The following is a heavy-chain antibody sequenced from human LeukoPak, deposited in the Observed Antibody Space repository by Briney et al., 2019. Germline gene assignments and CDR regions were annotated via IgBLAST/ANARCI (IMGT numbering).Heavy chain of an antibody. D-gene: IGHD4-4*01. CDR1: GFTFSSYS. Sequence: GGPLRLSCAASGFTFSSYSMHWVRQAPGKGLEWVALISFDGSNKYYGDSVKGRFTISRDTSKNTLYLQMNSLRTEDTAVYYCARSGGLQKFDYWGQGTLVTVSS. V-gene: IGHV3-30*04. CDR2: ISFDGSNK. J-gene: IGHJ4*02. CDR3: ARSGGLQKFDY.